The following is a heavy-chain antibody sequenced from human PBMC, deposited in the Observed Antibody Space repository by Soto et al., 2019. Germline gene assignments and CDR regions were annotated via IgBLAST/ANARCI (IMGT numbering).Heavy chain of an antibody. CDR2: ISYDGSNK. D-gene: IGHD5-18*01. CDR1: GFTFSSYA. J-gene: IGHJ6*02. V-gene: IGHV3-30-3*01. CDR3: ARDRFGGYSYGYDYYYYGMDV. Sequence: PGGSLRLSCAASGFTFSSYAMHWVRQAPGKGLEWVAVISYDGSNKYYADSVKGRFTISRDNSKNTLYLQMNSLRAEDTAVYYCARDRFGGYSYGYDYYYYGMDVWGQGTTVTVSS.